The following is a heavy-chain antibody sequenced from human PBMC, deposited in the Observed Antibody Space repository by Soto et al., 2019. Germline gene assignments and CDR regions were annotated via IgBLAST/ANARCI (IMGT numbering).Heavy chain of an antibody. J-gene: IGHJ6*02. D-gene: IGHD6-13*01. CDR2: IYYSGST. Sequence: QLQLQESGPGLVKPSETLSLTCTVSGGSISSSSYYWGWIRQPPGKGLEWIGSIYYSGSTYYNPSIKSRVTIAVDTSKNQFSLKLSSVTAADTAVYYCARQYSSSWYDYYYYGMDVWGQGTTVTVSS. CDR1: GGSISSSSYY. V-gene: IGHV4-39*01. CDR3: ARQYSSSWYDYYYYGMDV.